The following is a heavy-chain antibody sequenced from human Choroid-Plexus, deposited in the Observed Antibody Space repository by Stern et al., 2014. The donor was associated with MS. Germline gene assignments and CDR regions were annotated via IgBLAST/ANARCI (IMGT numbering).Heavy chain of an antibody. CDR1: GLPLGGWA. D-gene: IGHD2/OR15-2a*01. CDR2: VSYDGSNK. CDR3: AKDRQYLTYFFDH. Sequence: QMQLVQSGGGVVQPGRPLGLSWVPSGLPLGGWAMHWVRQVPGKGLGWGAGVSYDGSNKYYADSVKGRFTISRDNSQNTLYMQMSSLRPEDTAVYYCAKDRQYLTYFFDHWGQGSLVTVSS. V-gene: IGHV3-30*18. J-gene: IGHJ5*02.